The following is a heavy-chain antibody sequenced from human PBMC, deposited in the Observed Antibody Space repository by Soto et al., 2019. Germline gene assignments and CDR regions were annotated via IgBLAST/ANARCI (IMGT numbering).Heavy chain of an antibody. CDR3: ASDLVGASDSYGLDV. Sequence: GSLRLSCAAPVFTFSSYGMHWVREAPGKGLEWVAVISYDGSNKYYADSVRGRFIISRDNSKNRLYLQMNSLRAEDTAVYYCASDLVGASDSYGLDVWGQGTPVTVSS. CDR2: ISYDGSNK. J-gene: IGHJ6*02. V-gene: IGHV3-30*03. CDR1: VFTFSSYG. D-gene: IGHD1-26*01.